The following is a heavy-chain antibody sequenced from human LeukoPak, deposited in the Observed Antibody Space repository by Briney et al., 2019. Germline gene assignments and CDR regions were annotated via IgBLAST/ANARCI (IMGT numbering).Heavy chain of an antibody. CDR1: GFPFSIYE. CDR2: IGSSGTTR. V-gene: IGHV3-48*03. CDR3: ALLAVASDFDS. Sequence: PGGSLRLSCAVSGFPFSIYEMNWVRQAPGKGLEWVSNIGSSGTTRYYADSVKGRFSISRDNAKNSLYLQMNSLRVEDTGVYYCALLAVASDFDSWGQGALVTVSS. D-gene: IGHD6-19*01. J-gene: IGHJ4*02.